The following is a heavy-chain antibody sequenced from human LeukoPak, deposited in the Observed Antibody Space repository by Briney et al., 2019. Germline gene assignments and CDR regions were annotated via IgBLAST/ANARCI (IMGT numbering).Heavy chain of an antibody. J-gene: IGHJ4*02. CDR1: GFTFSDHY. D-gene: IGHD1-1*01. CDR2: TRNKANSYTT. V-gene: IGHV3-72*01. CDR3: VRVSGNDLDY. Sequence: PGGSLRLSCAASGFTFSDHYMDWVRQAPGKGLEWVGRTRNKANSYTTEYVASVKGRFTISRDDSSNSLYLQMNSLKTEDTALYYRVRVSGNDLDYWGQGTLVTASS.